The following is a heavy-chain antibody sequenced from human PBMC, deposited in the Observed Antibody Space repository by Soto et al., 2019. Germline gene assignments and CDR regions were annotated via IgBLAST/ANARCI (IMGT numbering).Heavy chain of an antibody. CDR1: GYRFPSYG. CDR3: ARVRFGDPFDY. D-gene: IGHD3-16*01. J-gene: IGHJ4*02. Sequence: ASVKVSCKVSGYRFPSYGINWVRQAPGQGLEWVGWVNPDNHNTNYAQNFQHRVSLTTDTSTNTAFLGLRGLRSDDMAVYYCARVRFGDPFDYWGQGTLVTVSS. V-gene: IGHV1-18*03. CDR2: VNPDNHNT.